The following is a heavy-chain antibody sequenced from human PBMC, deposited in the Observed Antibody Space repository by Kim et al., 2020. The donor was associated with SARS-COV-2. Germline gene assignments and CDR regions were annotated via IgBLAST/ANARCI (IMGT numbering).Heavy chain of an antibody. CDR3: AREVTMVRGVIIVYYGMDV. V-gene: IGHV1-69*06. D-gene: IGHD3-10*01. Sequence: SVKVSCKASGGTFSSYAISWVRQAPGQGLEWMGGIIPIFGTANYAQKFQGRVTITADKSTSTAYMELSSLRSEDTAVYYCAREVTMVRGVIIVYYGMDVSGQGTTVTVSS. CDR2: IIPIFGTA. CDR1: GGTFSSYA. J-gene: IGHJ6*02.